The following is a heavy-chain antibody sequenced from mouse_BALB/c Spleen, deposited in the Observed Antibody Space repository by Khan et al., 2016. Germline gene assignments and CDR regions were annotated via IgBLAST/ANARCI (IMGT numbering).Heavy chain of an antibody. D-gene: IGHD2-14*01. CDR1: GYTFTSYW. CDR2: IAPGSGST. CDR3: AYYRSNFDY. V-gene: IGHV1S41*01. J-gene: IGHJ2*01. Sequence: DLVKPGASVKLSCKASGYTFTSYWINWIKQRPGQGLEWIGRIAPGSGSTYYNEMFKGKATLTVDTSSSTAYIQLSSLSSEDSAFYFCAYYRSNFDYWGQGTTLTVSS.